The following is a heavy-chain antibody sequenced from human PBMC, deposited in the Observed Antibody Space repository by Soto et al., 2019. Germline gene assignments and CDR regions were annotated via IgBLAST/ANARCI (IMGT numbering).Heavy chain of an antibody. V-gene: IGHV3-30*18. J-gene: IGHJ4*02. Sequence: QVQLVESGGGVVQPGRSLRLSCAASGFTFSSYGTHWVRQAPGKGLEWVAVISYDGSNKYYADSVKGRFTISRDNSKNTLYLQMNSLRAEDTAVYYCAKATLLGYCSGGSCYFGPFDYWGQGTLVTVSS. CDR2: ISYDGSNK. CDR3: AKATLLGYCSGGSCYFGPFDY. D-gene: IGHD2-15*01. CDR1: GFTFSSYG.